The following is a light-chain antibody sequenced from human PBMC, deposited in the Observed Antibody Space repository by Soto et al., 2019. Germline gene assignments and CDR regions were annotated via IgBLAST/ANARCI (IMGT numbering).Light chain of an antibody. J-gene: IGLJ1*01. Sequence: QSALTQPASVSGSAGLSITISCTGSSSDVGGYNYVSWYQQHPGKAPKLMIYEVSNRPSGVSNRFSGSKSGNTASLTISGLQAEDEADYYCSSYTSSLYVFGTGTKLTV. CDR3: SSYTSSLYV. V-gene: IGLV2-14*01. CDR1: SSDVGGYNY. CDR2: EVS.